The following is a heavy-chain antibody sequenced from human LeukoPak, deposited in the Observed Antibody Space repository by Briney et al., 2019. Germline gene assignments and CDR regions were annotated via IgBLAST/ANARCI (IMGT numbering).Heavy chain of an antibody. CDR1: GGSIKNYY. V-gene: IGHV4-39*01. Sequence: TPSETLSLTCSVSGGSIKNYYWGWIRQPPGKGLEWIGTIHYTGSSYYNPSLRSRVTQSVDTSKNQFALKLSSVTAADTAAYYCARSDYSYDSSGYYYYFDHWGQGTLVAVSS. J-gene: IGHJ4*02. CDR3: ARSDYSYDSSGYYYYFDH. CDR2: IHYTGSS. D-gene: IGHD3-22*01.